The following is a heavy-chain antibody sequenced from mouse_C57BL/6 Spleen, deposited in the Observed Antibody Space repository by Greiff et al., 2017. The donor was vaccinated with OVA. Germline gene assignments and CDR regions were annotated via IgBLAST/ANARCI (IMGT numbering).Heavy chain of an antibody. CDR3: AREGGYSAWFAY. CDR2: ISDGGSYT. V-gene: IGHV5-4*01. J-gene: IGHJ3*01. Sequence: EVQGVESGGGLVKPGGSLKLSCAASGFTFSSYAMSWVRQTPEKRLEWVATISDGGSYTYYPDNVKGRFTISRDNAKNNLYLQMSHLKSEDTAMYYCAREGGYSAWFAYWGQGTLVTVSA. D-gene: IGHD2-3*01. CDR1: GFTFSSYA.